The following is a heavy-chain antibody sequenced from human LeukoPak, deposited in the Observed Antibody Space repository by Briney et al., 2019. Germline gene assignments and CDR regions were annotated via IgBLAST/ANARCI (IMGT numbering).Heavy chain of an antibody. V-gene: IGHV1-2*02. D-gene: IGHD6-19*01. CDR3: ARAEWLVQGTFDY. CDR1: GYTFTGYY. Sequence: ASVKVSCKASGYTFTGYYMHWVRQAPGQGLEWMGWINPNSGGTNYAQKFQGRVTMTRDTSISTAYMELSRLRSDDTAVYYCARAEWLVQGTFDYWGQGTLVTVSS. CDR2: INPNSGGT. J-gene: IGHJ4*02.